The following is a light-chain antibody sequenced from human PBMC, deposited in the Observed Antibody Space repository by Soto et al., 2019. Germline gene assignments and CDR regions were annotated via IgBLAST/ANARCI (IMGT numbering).Light chain of an antibody. CDR3: QQYGSSREYT. J-gene: IGKJ2*01. CDR2: GAS. CDR1: QSVSSSY. Sequence: EIVLTQSPGTLSLSPGERATLSCRASQSVSSSYLAWYQQKPGQAPRLLIYGASSRATGIPDRFSGSGSVTDFTLTISRLEPEDFAVYYCQQYGSSREYTFGQGTKLEIK. V-gene: IGKV3-20*01.